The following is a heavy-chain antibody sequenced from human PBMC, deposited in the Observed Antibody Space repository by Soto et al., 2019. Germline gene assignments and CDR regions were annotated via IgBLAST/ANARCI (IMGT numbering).Heavy chain of an antibody. V-gene: IGHV4-39*01. CDR1: GGSISSSSYY. J-gene: IGHJ6*02. Sequence: SETLSLTCTVSGGSISSSSYYWGWIRQPPGKGLEWIGSIYYSGSTYYNPSLKSRVTISVDTSKNQFSLKLSSVTAADTAVYYCARHCSSTSCSKYGMDVWGQGTTVTVSS. CDR2: IYYSGST. D-gene: IGHD2-2*01. CDR3: ARHCSSTSCSKYGMDV.